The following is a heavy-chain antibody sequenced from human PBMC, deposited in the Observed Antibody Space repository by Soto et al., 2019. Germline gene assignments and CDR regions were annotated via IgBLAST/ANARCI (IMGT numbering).Heavy chain of an antibody. CDR2: ISSSSSTI. CDR1: GFTFSSYS. J-gene: IGHJ3*02. Sequence: GGSLRLSCAASGFTFSSYSMNWVRQAPGKGLEWVSYISSSSSTIYYADSVKGRFTISRDNAKNSLYLQMNSLRAEDTAVYYCARYGIAAHHDAFDIWGQGTMVTVSS. CDR3: ARYGIAAHHDAFDI. D-gene: IGHD6-13*01. V-gene: IGHV3-48*04.